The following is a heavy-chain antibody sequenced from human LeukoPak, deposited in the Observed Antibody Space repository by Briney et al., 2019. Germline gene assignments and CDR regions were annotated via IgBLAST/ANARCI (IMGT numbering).Heavy chain of an antibody. CDR1: GFIFNKYW. V-gene: IGHV3-7*03. D-gene: IGHD3-22*01. Sequence: GGSLRLSCTASGFIFNKYWMSWVRQAPGKGLEWVATVREDGAEKYYVDSVKGRITISRDNAKNSLYLQMNSLRAEDMALYYCAKGNRYYDSSLFPDAFDIWGQGTMVTVSS. J-gene: IGHJ3*02. CDR3: AKGNRYYDSSLFPDAFDI. CDR2: VREDGAEK.